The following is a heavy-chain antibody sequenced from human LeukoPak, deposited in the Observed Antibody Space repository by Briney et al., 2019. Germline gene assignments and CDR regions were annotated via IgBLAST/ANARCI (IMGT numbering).Heavy chain of an antibody. V-gene: IGHV4-34*01. J-gene: IGHJ4*02. CDR3: ARGLLAHFYGSSSHDY. D-gene: IGHD3-10*01. CDR1: GGSFSDYY. Sequence: PSETLSLTCAVYGGSFSDYYWAWIRQPPGKGLEWIGEINHNGGINYNPSLKSRVTLSLDTSMNHVSLRLTSVTAADTGVYYCARGLLAHFYGSSSHDYWGQGTLVSVSS. CDR2: INHNGGI.